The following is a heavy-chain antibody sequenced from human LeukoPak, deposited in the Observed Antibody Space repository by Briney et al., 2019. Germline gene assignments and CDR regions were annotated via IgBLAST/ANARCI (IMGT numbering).Heavy chain of an antibody. J-gene: IGHJ4*02. V-gene: IGHV1-69*05. CDR3: AITYYYDSSGYYYSS. Sequence: SVKVSCKASGGTFSSYAISWVRQAPGQGLEWMGRIIPIFGTANYAQKFQGRVTITTDESTSTAYMELSSLRSEETALYYCAITYYYDSSGYYYSSWGQGTLVTVSS. CDR2: IIPIFGTA. CDR1: GGTFSSYA. D-gene: IGHD3-22*01.